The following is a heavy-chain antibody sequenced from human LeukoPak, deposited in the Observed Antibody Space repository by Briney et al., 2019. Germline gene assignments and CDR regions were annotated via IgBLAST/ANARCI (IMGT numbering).Heavy chain of an antibody. CDR3: ARERAVLDAFDI. Sequence: GASVKVSCKASGYTFTSYCMHWVRQAPGQGLEWMGIINPSGGSTSYAQKFQGRVTMTRDTSTSTVYMELSSLRSEDTAVYYCARERAVLDAFDIWGQGTMVTVSS. CDR2: INPSGGST. V-gene: IGHV1-46*01. CDR1: GYTFTSYC. J-gene: IGHJ3*02. D-gene: IGHD6-19*01.